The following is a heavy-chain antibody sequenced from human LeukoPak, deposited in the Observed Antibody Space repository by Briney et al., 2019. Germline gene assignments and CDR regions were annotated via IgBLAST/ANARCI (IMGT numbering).Heavy chain of an antibody. CDR1: GFTFSSYA. J-gene: IGHJ4*02. V-gene: IGHV3-74*01. Sequence: GGSLRLXCAASGFTFSSYAMSWVRQAPGKGLVWVSRINSDGSSTSYADSVKGRFTISRDNAKNTLYLQMNSLRAEDTAVYYCARDPCYDFWSGPDLDYWGQGTLVTVSS. D-gene: IGHD3-3*01. CDR2: INSDGSST. CDR3: ARDPCYDFWSGPDLDY.